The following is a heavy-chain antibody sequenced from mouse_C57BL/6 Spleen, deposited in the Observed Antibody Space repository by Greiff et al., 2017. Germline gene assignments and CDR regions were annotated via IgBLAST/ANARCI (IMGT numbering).Heavy chain of an antibody. CDR2: IDPSDSYT. V-gene: IGHV1-59*01. J-gene: IGHJ3*01. Sequence: QVQLQQPGAELVRPGTSVTLSCKASGYTFTSYWMPWVKPRPGQGLEWIGVIDPSDSYTNYTQKFKGKATLTVDTSSSTAYMQLSSLTSEDSAVYYCASVTTVVAPGFADWGQGTLVTVSA. CDR3: ASVTTVVAPGFAD. CDR1: GYTFTSYW. D-gene: IGHD1-1*01.